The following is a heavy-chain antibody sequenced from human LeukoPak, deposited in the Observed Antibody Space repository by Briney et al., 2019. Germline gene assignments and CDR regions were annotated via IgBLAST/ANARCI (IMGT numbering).Heavy chain of an antibody. CDR2: INWNGGST. V-gene: IGHV3-20*04. CDR3: ARGNDSSGYYLNPFDY. J-gene: IGHJ4*02. D-gene: IGHD3-22*01. Sequence: GGSLRLSCAASGFTFDDYGMSWVRQAPGKGLEWVSGINWNGGSTGYADSVKGRFTISRDNAKNSLYLQMNSLRAEDTALYYCARGNDSSGYYLNPFDYWGQGTLVTVSS. CDR1: GFTFDDYG.